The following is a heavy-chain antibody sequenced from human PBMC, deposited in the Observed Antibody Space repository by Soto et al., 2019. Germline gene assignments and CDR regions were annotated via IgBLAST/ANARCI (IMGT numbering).Heavy chain of an antibody. CDR1: GGSISSSSYY. V-gene: IGHV4-39*01. J-gene: IGHJ6*02. CDR2: IYYSGST. Sequence: SETLSLTCTVSGGSISSSSYYWGWIRQPPGKGLEWIGSIYYSGSTYYNPSLKSRVTISVDTSKNQFSLKLSSVTAADTAVYYCTLRFLEWLPNSGMDVWGQGTTVTVSS. D-gene: IGHD3-3*01. CDR3: TLRFLEWLPNSGMDV.